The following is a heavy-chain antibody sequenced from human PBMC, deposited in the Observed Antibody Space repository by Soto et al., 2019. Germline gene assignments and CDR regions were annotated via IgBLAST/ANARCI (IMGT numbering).Heavy chain of an antibody. V-gene: IGHV3-48*03. J-gene: IGHJ4*02. D-gene: IGHD6-13*01. CDR3: ARDPNSPGIAAARILPYYFDY. CDR1: GFTFSSYD. CDR2: ISRSGSTI. Sequence: GGSVRLSCAASGFTFSSYDMNCVRQAPWKGLEWVSYISRSGSTIYYEDSVKGRFNIYRDSAKNSLYLQLNSLRAEDTAVYYCARDPNSPGIAAARILPYYFDYWGPGTMVTLPS.